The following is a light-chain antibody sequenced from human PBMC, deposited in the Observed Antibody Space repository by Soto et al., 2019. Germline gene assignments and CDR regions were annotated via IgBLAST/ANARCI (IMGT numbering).Light chain of an antibody. J-gene: IGKJ1*01. V-gene: IGKV1-39*01. Sequence: DLQMTQSPSSLSASVGDRVTITCRASQSISSYLNWYQQKPGKAPKLLIYAASSLQSGVPSRFSGSGSGTDFTLTISSLQPQDFATYYCQHSYSTPLTFGQGTKVEIK. CDR2: AAS. CDR3: QHSYSTPLT. CDR1: QSISSY.